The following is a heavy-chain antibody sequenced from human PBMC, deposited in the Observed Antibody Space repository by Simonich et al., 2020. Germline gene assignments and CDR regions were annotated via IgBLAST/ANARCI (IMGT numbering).Heavy chain of an antibody. CDR2: ISGSGGST. D-gene: IGHD1-26*01. CDR3: AKDSSLVGATDWFDP. Sequence: EVQLLESGGGLVQPGGSLRLSCAASGFTFSSYAMSWVRQAPRKGLGGATAISGSGGSTYYADTVKGRVTISRDNSKNTLYLQMNSLRAEDTAVYYCAKDSSLVGATDWFDPWGQGTLVTVSS. J-gene: IGHJ5*02. CDR1: GFTFSSYA. V-gene: IGHV3-23*01.